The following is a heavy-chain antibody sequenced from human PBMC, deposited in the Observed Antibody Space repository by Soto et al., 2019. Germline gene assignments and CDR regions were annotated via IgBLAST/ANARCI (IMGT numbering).Heavy chain of an antibody. CDR2: ISGSGGST. Sequence: GGALRLSCAASGFTFSSYAMSWVRQAPWKGLEWVSAISGSGGSTYYADSVKGRFTISRDNSKNTLYLQMNSLRAEDTAVYYCAKDRVGGHCSSTSCPYKDYWGQGTLVTVSS. CDR1: GFTFSSYA. D-gene: IGHD2-2*01. J-gene: IGHJ4*02. V-gene: IGHV3-23*01. CDR3: AKDRVGGHCSSTSCPYKDY.